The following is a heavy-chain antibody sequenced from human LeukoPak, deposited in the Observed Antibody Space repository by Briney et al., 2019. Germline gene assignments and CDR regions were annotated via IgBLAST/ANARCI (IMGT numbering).Heavy chain of an antibody. J-gene: IGHJ5*02. CDR2: INPNSGGT. D-gene: IGHD5-18*01. V-gene: IGHV1-2*02. CDR1: GYTFTGYY. CDR3: ARAMDTTMAIFFDP. Sequence: ASVKVSCKASGYTFTGYYMHWVRQAPGQGLEWMGWINPNSGGTNYAQKFQGRVTMTRDTSISTAYMELSRLRSEDTAVYYCARAMDTTMAIFFDPWGQGTLVTVSS.